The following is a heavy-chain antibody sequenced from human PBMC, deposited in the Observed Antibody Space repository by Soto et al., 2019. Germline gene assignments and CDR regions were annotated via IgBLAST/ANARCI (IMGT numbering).Heavy chain of an antibody. CDR2: IIPIFGTA. V-gene: IGHV1-69*13. CDR3: ARSYSSSSERSRPVYYYYYGMDV. CDR1: GGTFSIYA. Sequence: SVKVSCKASGGTFSIYAISWVRQDPGQGLEWMGGIIPIFGTANYAQKFQGRVTITADESTSTAYMELSSLRSEDTAVYYCARSYSSSSERSRPVYYYYYGMDVWGQGTTVTVSS. J-gene: IGHJ6*02. D-gene: IGHD6-6*01.